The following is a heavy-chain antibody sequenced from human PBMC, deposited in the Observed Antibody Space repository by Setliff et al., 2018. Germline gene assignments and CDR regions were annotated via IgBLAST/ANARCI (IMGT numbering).Heavy chain of an antibody. V-gene: IGHV4-61*09. J-gene: IGHJ6*03. CDR3: ARMSGFQYMDV. CDR2: IYTSWGT. Sequence: PSETLSLTCTVSDDSISSRHYYWSWIRQPAGKGLEWLGQIYTSWGTNYNPSLKGRATLSIDASKKQFSLKLTSVTAADTAVYYCARMSGFQYMDVWGKGTTVTVSS. D-gene: IGHD3-3*01. CDR1: DDSISSRHYY.